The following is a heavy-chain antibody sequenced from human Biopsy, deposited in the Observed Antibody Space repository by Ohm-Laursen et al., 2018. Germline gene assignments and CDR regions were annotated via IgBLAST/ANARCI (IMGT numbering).Heavy chain of an antibody. CDR1: GFTFDDNA. Sequence: SLRLSCSAFGFTFDDNAMHWVRQAPGKGLEWVSGISWNSGIKDYADSVKGRFAISRDNAKNSLYLQMNSLRVEDTALYFCARLGELHGLWYFDFWGQGALVTVSP. D-gene: IGHD2-21*01. CDR2: ISWNSGIK. CDR3: ARLGELHGLWYFDF. V-gene: IGHV3-9*01. J-gene: IGHJ4*02.